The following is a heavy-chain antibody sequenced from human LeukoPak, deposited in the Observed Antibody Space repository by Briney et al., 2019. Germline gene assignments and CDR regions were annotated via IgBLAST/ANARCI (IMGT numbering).Heavy chain of an antibody. CDR1: GYTFTGYY. Sequence: SCKASGYTFTGYYMHWVRQAPGKGLEWVALISYDGSNKYYADSVKGRFTISRDNSKNTLYLQMNSLRAEDTAVYFCARGIVVSFDYWGQGTLVTVSS. CDR2: ISYDGSNK. D-gene: IGHD3-22*01. V-gene: IGHV3-30*04. CDR3: ARGIVVSFDY. J-gene: IGHJ4*02.